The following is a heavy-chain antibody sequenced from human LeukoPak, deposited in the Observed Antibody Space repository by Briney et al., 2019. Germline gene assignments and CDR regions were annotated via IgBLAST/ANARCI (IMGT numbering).Heavy chain of an antibody. Sequence: SQTLSLTCTVSGGSISSVSYYWSWIRQPAGKGLEWIGRIYTSGSTNYNPSLKSRVTISVDTPNNQFSLKLSSVTAADTAVYYCAREIYDSSCYYYRNWFDPWGQGTLVTVSS. CDR1: GGSISSVSYY. CDR2: IYTSGST. CDR3: AREIYDSSCYYYRNWFDP. D-gene: IGHD3-22*01. J-gene: IGHJ5*02. V-gene: IGHV4-61*02.